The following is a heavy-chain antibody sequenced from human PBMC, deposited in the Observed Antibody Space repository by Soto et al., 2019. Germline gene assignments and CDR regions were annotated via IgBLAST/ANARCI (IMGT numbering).Heavy chain of an antibody. Sequence: QVQLVESGGGVVQPGRSLRLSCAVSGFTFSNYGMHWVRQSPGTVLDWVAVISYDGSKKYYADSVKGRFTISRDSSKDTLYLQMTSLSAEDKAVYYWARVHSSYENYFDYWGQGTLVTVSS. D-gene: IGHD5-12*01. CDR2: ISYDGSKK. J-gene: IGHJ4*02. CDR1: GFTFSNYG. CDR3: ARVHSSYENYFDY. V-gene: IGHV3-30*03.